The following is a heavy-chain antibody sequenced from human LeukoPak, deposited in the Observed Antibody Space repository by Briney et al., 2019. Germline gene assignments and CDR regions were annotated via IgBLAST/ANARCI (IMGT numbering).Heavy chain of an antibody. D-gene: IGHD1-26*01. V-gene: IGHV3-74*01. J-gene: IGHJ4*02. Sequence: GGSLRLSCAASGFTFSSYAMSWVRQVPGKGLEWVSRINDDETSTTYAESVKGRFTISRDNAKNTLFLQMNSLRAEDTAVYCCATTGSGSYYDYWGQGTLVTVSS. CDR2: INDDETST. CDR1: GFTFSSYA. CDR3: ATTGSGSYYDY.